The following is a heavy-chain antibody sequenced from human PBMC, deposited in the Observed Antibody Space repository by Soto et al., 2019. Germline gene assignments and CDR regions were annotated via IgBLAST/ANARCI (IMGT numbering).Heavy chain of an antibody. CDR1: GFPLSGYW. CDR2: SNRDGSST. J-gene: IGHJ6*02. CDR3: ARVQSVGYGMDV. Sequence: EVQLVESGGGLIPPGGSLRLSCEVYGFPLSGYWMHWIRQAPGKGLVWISRSNRDGSSTTYADSVKGRFTISRDNVKNTLYLQMNSLRAEDTAVYYCARVQSVGYGMDVWGQGTTVTVSS. V-gene: IGHV3-74*03. D-gene: IGHD1-26*01.